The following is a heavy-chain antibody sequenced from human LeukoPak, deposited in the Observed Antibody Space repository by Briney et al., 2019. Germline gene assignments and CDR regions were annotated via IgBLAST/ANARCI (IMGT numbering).Heavy chain of an antibody. V-gene: IGHV3-48*01. D-gene: IGHD4-17*01. CDR3: ASLWYGDYGSY. Sequence: GGSLRLSCAASGFTFSSYSMNWVRQAPGKGLEWVSYISSSSSTIYYADSVKGRFTISRDNAKNSLYLQMNSLRAEDTAVYYCASLWYGDYGSYWGQGTLVIISS. CDR1: GFTFSSYS. CDR2: ISSSSSTI. J-gene: IGHJ4*02.